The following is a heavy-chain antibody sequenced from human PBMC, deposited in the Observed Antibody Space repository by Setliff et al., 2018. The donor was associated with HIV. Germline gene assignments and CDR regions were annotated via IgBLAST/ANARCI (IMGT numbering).Heavy chain of an antibody. CDR2: IYTNGAT. Sequence: SETLSLTCTVSGGSISSGPYFWSWIRQPAGKAVEWMGHIYTNGATKYNPSLKSRVTISRDTSKNQFSLKLTSVTAADTAVYYCARAKGYDYYMDVWGRGTTVTISS. J-gene: IGHJ6*03. V-gene: IGHV4-61*09. CDR1: GGSISSGPYF. D-gene: IGHD2-15*01. CDR3: ARAKGYDYYMDV.